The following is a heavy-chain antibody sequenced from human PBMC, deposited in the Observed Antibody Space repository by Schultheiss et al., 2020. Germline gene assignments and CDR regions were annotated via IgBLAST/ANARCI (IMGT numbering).Heavy chain of an antibody. CDR3: AKDHGAAPDY. CDR2: ISYDGSNK. J-gene: IGHJ4*02. D-gene: IGHD6-13*01. Sequence: GGSLRLSCAASGFTFSSYGMHWVRQAPGKGLEWVAVISYDGSNKYYADSVKDRFTISRDNSKNTLYLQMNSLRAEDTAVYYCAKDHGAAPDYWGQGTLVTVSS. CDR1: GFTFSSYG. V-gene: IGHV3-30*18.